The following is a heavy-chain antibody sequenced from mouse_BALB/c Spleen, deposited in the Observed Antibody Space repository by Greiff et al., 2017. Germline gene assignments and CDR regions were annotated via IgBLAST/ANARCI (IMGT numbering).Heavy chain of an antibody. Sequence: QVQLQQSGAELMKPGASVKISCKATGYTFSSYWIEWVKQRPGHGLEWIGEILPGSGSTNYNEKFKGKATFTADTSSNTAYMQLSSLTSEDSAVYYCARGGITRGDYFDYWGQGTTLTVSS. J-gene: IGHJ2*01. CDR2: ILPGSGST. CDR3: ARGGITRGDYFDY. D-gene: IGHD2-4*01. CDR1: GYTFSSYW. V-gene: IGHV1-9*01.